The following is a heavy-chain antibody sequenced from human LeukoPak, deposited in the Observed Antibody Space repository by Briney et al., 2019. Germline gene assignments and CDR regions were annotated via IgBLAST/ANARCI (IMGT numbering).Heavy chain of an antibody. CDR3: ARVREGTVTTGDYYYYYYMDV. CDR1: GGSISSYY. CDR2: IYTSGST. J-gene: IGHJ6*03. V-gene: IGHV4-4*07. D-gene: IGHD4-11*01. Sequence: SETLSLTCTVCGGSISSYYWSWIRQPAGKGLEWIGRIYTSGSTNYNPSLTSRVTMSVDTSKNQFSLKLSSVTAADTAVYYCARVREGTVTTGDYYYYYYMDVWGKGTTVTVSS.